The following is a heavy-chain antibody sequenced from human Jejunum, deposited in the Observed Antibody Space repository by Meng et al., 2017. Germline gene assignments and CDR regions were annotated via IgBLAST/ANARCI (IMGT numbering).Heavy chain of an antibody. D-gene: IGHD3-10*02. J-gene: IGHJ2*01. CDR3: ARADYVRYFDL. Sequence: QVQLQEAGPGLVKPSETLSLTCAVSGGSIESNNWWTWIRQPRGQGLEWIGEVYHSGSTHYNPSLQSRVTISIDNSKNRFSLSLNSVTAADTAIYYCARADYVRYFDLWGRGTLVTVSS. V-gene: IGHV4-4*02. CDR2: VYHSGST. CDR1: GGSIESNNW.